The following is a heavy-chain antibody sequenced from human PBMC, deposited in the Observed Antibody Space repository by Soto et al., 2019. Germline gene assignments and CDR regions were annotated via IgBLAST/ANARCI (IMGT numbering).Heavy chain of an antibody. CDR3: ARLITIFRGGWFVP. D-gene: IGHD3-3*01. Sequence: SETLSLTCAVSGGSISSSNWWSWVRQPPGKGLEWIGEIYHSWSTNYNPSLKSRVTISVDKSKNQFSLKLSSVPAADTAVYYCARLITIFRGGWFVPWGQGTLLTVSS. CDR1: GGSISSSNW. CDR2: IYHSWST. J-gene: IGHJ5*02. V-gene: IGHV4-4*02.